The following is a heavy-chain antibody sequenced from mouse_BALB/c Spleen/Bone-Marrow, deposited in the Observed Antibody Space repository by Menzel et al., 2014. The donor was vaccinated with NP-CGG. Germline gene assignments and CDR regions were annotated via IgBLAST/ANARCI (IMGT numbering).Heavy chain of an antibody. Sequence: EVHLVESGGGLVKPGGSLKLSCAASGFTFSSIAMSWVRQSPEKRLEWVAEISSGGTYTYYPDTVTGRFTSSRDSAKNILYLEMSSLRSDDTAMYYCVRAYGSSYAMDYWGQGTSVTVSS. CDR3: VRAYGSSYAMDY. V-gene: IGHV5-9-4*01. J-gene: IGHJ4*01. D-gene: IGHD1-1*01. CDR2: ISSGGTYT. CDR1: GFTFSSIA.